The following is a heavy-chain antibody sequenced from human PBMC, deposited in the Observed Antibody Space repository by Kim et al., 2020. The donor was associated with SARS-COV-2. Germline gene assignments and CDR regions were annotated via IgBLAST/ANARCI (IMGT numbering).Heavy chain of an antibody. CDR3: ARRARGSLRQEFDS. D-gene: IGHD2-15*01. Sequence: VKGRFTISRDKSKNTLYLQMNSLRAKDTAVYYCARRARGSLRQEFDSWGQGTLVTVSS. V-gene: IGHV3-30*07. J-gene: IGHJ4*02.